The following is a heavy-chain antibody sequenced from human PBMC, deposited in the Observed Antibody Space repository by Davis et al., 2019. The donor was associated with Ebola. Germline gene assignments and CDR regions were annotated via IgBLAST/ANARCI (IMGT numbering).Heavy chain of an antibody. CDR1: GFTFSSYW. D-gene: IGHD3-10*01. J-gene: IGHJ5*02. CDR2: ISNSGLTI. Sequence: GESLKISCAVSGFTFSSYWMSWIRQAPGKGPEWIASISNSGLTIEYAASLKGRFTISRVNAENTLYLQMNSLGAEDTAVYYCARDRAGSGLPFDPWGQGTLVTVSS. CDR3: ARDRAGSGLPFDP. V-gene: IGHV3-11*01.